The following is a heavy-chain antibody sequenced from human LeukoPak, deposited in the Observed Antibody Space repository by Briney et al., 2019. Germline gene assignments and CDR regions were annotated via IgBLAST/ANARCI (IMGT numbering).Heavy chain of an antibody. CDR3: ARALYYYDSSGYYYTGARYNWFDP. CDR2: INHSGST. Sequence: SETLSLTCAVYGGSFSGYYWSWIRQPPGKGLEWIGEINHSGSTNYNPSLKSRVTISVDTSKNQFSLKLSSVTAADTAVYYCARALYYYDSSGYYYTGARYNWFDPWGQGTLDTVSS. CDR1: GGSFSGYY. V-gene: IGHV4-34*01. D-gene: IGHD3-22*01. J-gene: IGHJ5*02.